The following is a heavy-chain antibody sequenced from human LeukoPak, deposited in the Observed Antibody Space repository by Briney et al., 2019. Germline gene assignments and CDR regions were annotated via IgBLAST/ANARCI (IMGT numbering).Heavy chain of an antibody. CDR3: ACPYRSRFDY. Sequence: RSGGSLRLSCVVSGFTFSDFHMGWLRQAPGKGLEWISYITNSGSDIEYADSVKGRFTISWDNAKKSLYLEMNTLRAEDTAIYYCACPYRSRFDYWGQGTLVTVSS. J-gene: IGHJ4*02. V-gene: IGHV3-11*01. CDR1: GFTFSDFH. CDR2: ITNSGSDI. D-gene: IGHD6-13*01.